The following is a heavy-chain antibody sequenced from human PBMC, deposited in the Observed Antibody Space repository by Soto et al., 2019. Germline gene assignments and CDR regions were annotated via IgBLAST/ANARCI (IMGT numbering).Heavy chain of an antibody. J-gene: IGHJ4*02. V-gene: IGHV3-23*01. CDR1: GFTFSSFG. CDR3: VRDVGYGFILYDY. CDR2: GYGGGDST. Sequence: RGSMTLSCTASGFTFSSFGMTWVRQAPGKGLEWVSTGYGGGDSTHYADSGKGRFYIFRDNDKNTVYLQMNSIRAKDSVIYYCVRDVGYGFILYDYWGQGTLVTVSS. D-gene: IGHD3-16*01.